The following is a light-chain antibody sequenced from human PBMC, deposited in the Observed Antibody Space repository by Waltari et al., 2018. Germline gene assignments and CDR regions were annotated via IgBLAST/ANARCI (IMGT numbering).Light chain of an antibody. J-gene: IGKJ3*01. CDR3: QQRSKSFT. V-gene: IGKV3-11*01. Sequence: EIVLKQSPATLSLSPGERATLSCRDSQSISSYLAWYQQKPGQAPRLLIYDASTRATGIPARFSGSGSVTDFTLTISSLEPEDFAIYYCQQRSKSFTFGPGTKVDMK. CDR1: QSISSY. CDR2: DAS.